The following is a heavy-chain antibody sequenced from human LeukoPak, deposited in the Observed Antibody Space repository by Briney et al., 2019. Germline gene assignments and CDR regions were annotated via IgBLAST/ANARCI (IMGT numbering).Heavy chain of an antibody. CDR3: ASIAVTTAPYFDY. Sequence: PGRSLRLSCAASGFTFDDYAMHWVRQAPGKGLEWVSGISWNSGSIGYADSVKGRFTISRDNSKNTLYLQMNSLRAEDTAVYYCASIAVTTAPYFDYWGQGTLVTVSS. V-gene: IGHV3-9*01. D-gene: IGHD4-17*01. CDR2: ISWNSGSI. J-gene: IGHJ4*02. CDR1: GFTFDDYA.